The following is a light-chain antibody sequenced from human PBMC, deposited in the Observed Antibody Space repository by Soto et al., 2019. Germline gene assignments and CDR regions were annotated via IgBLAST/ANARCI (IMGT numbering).Light chain of an antibody. Sequence: EIVLTQSPGTLSLSPGERATLSCSASQSVSSSYLAWYQQKPGQAPRLLIYGASSRATGIPDRFSGSGSGTDFTLTISRLEPEDFAVYYCQQYGSSPFTCGPGTKVDIK. CDR1: QSVSSSY. V-gene: IGKV3-20*01. CDR2: GAS. J-gene: IGKJ3*01. CDR3: QQYGSSPFT.